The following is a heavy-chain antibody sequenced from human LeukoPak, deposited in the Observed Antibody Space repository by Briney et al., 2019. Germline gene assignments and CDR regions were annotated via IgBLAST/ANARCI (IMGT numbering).Heavy chain of an antibody. CDR2: MQSTGNS. CDR3: ARDKQHSYGRYFDH. Sequence: PSETLSLTSTVSAGSSSNYHWNWIRKSPEKGLEWIGYMQSTGNSNYNPSFKSRVTISVDMSRNQIVLYLSSVTAAYTAVYFCARDKQHSYGRYFDHWGQGILVTVSS. D-gene: IGHD5-18*01. J-gene: IGHJ4*02. CDR1: AGSSSNYH. V-gene: IGHV4-59*01.